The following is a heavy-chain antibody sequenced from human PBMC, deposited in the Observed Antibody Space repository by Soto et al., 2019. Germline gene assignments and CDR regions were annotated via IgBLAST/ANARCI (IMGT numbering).Heavy chain of an antibody. CDR1: GLTFSIYA. V-gene: IGHV3-23*01. J-gene: IGHJ6*02. D-gene: IGHD2-2*03. CDR3: ARGGYCNSTSCYRYGMAV. CDR2: ISGSGDST. Sequence: PGGSLRLSCAAPGLTFSIYAMSWVRQAPGKGLEWVAAISGSGDSTYYADSVKGRFTISRDSSKNTLYLQMNSLRAEDTAVYFCARGGYCNSTSCYRYGMAVWGQGTTVTVSS.